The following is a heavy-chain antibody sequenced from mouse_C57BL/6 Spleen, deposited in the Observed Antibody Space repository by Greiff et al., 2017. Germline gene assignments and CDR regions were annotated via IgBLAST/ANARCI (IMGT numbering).Heavy chain of an antibody. J-gene: IGHJ3*01. D-gene: IGHD3-2*02. CDR2: IYPGDGDT. V-gene: IGHV1-80*01. Sequence: LVESGAELVKPGASVKISCKASGYAFSSYWMNWVKPRPGKGLEWTGQIYPGDGDTNYNGKFKGKATLTADKSSSTAYMQLSSLTSEDSAVYFCAREEGWSWFAYWGQGTLVTVSA. CDR3: AREEGWSWFAY. CDR1: GYAFSSYW.